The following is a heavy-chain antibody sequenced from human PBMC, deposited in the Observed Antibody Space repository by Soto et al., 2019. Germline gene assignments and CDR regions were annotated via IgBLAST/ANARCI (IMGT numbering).Heavy chain of an antibody. CDR3: ARDHSSSWRVDY. J-gene: IGHJ4*02. D-gene: IGHD6-13*01. V-gene: IGHV1-8*01. CDR1: GYTFTSYD. CDR2: MNPNSGNT. Sequence: QVQLVQSGAEVKKPGASVKVSCKASGYTFTSYDINWVRQATGQGLEWMGWMNPNSGNTGYAQKFQGRVTMTRTTSISTAYMELSSLRSEDTAVYYGARDHSSSWRVDYWGQGTRVTVSS.